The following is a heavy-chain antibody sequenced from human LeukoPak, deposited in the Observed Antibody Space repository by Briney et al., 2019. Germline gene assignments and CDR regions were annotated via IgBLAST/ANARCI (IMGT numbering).Heavy chain of an antibody. CDR3: AKGPYYYYGMDV. V-gene: IGHV3-11*04. CDR2: ISSSGSTI. Sequence: GGSLRLSCAASGFTFSDYYMSWIRQAPGKGLEWVSYISSSGSTIYYADSVKGRFSISRDNSKNTLFLQMNSLRAEDTAVYYCAKGPYYYYGMDVWGQGTTVTVSS. J-gene: IGHJ6*02. CDR1: GFTFSDYY.